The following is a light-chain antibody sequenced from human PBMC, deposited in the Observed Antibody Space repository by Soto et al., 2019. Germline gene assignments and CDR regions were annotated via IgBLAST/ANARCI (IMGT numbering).Light chain of an antibody. CDR3: QQYNNWPAIT. V-gene: IGKV3-15*01. J-gene: IGKJ5*01. CDR2: GAS. CDR1: QSFSSIY. Sequence: DIVLTQSPGTLSLSPGERATLSCRASQSFSSIYLAWYQQKPGQAPRLLIYGASTRATGIPARFSGSGSGTEFTLTISSLQSEDFAVYYCQQYNNWPAITFGQGTRLEIK.